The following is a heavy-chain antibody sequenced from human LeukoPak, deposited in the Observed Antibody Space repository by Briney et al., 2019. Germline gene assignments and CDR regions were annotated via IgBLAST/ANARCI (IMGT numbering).Heavy chain of an antibody. CDR1: GFAFSVYE. V-gene: IGHV3-48*03. Sequence: GGSLRLSCAASGFAFSVYEMYWVRQAPGKGLEWVSYISSSSGTRYYADSVKGRFTISRDNAKNSLYLQMNSLRAEDTAVYYCATLTVASSFDYWGQGTLVTVSS. CDR2: ISSSSGTR. CDR3: ATLTVASSFDY. D-gene: IGHD4-17*01. J-gene: IGHJ4*02.